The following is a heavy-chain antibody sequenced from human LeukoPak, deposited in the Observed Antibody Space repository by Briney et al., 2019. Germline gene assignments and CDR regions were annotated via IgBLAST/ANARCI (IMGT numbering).Heavy chain of an antibody. J-gene: IGHJ4*02. Sequence: SETLSLTCTVSGGSISSSSYYWGWIRQPPGKGLESIGSIYYGGSTYYNPSLKSRVTISVDTSKNQFSLKLSSVTAADTAVYYCARHLQGIVVVPAAGSWGQGTLVTVSS. CDR1: GGSISSSSYY. CDR3: ARHLQGIVVVPAAGS. CDR2: IYYGGST. V-gene: IGHV4-39*01. D-gene: IGHD2-2*01.